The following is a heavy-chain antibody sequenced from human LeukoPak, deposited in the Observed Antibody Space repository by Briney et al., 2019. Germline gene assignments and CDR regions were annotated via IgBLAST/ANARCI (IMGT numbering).Heavy chain of an antibody. CDR3: ARDRKLRYFDWLPRYYYGMDV. CDR1: GYTFTSYG. D-gene: IGHD3-9*01. V-gene: IGHV1-18*01. J-gene: IGHJ6*02. CDR2: ISAYNGNT. Sequence: ASVKVSCKASGYTFTSYGISWVRQAPGQGLEWMGWISAYNGNTNYAQKLQGRVTMTTDTSTSTAYMELSSLRSDDTAVYYCARDRKLRYFDWLPRYYYGMDVWGQGTTVTVSS.